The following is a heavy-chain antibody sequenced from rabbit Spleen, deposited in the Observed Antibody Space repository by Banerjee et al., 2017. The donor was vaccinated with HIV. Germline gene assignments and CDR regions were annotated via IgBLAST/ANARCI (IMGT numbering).Heavy chain of an antibody. CDR3: ARDGAGGSYFAL. CDR2: IYGGDIHST. CDR1: GFSFSSGYD. V-gene: IGHV1S40*01. D-gene: IGHD8-1*01. Sequence: QSLEESGGDLVKPGASLTLTCTASGFSFSSGYDMCWVRQAPGKGLEWIACIYGGDIHSTAYASWAKGRFTISTTSSTTVTLQMTSLTAADTATYFCARDGAGGSYFALWGQGTLVTVS. J-gene: IGHJ3*01.